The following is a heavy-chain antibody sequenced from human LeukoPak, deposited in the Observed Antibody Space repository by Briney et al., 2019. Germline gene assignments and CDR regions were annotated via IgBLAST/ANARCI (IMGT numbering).Heavy chain of an antibody. D-gene: IGHD3-22*01. CDR1: GFTFSSYS. CDR2: ISSSSSYI. CDR3: ARVPTDYYDSSGYYYAHDY. J-gene: IGHJ4*02. Sequence: PGGSLRLSCAASGFTFSSYSMNWVRQAPGKGLERVSSISSSSSYIYYADSVKGRFTISRDNAKNSLYLQMNSLRAEDTAVYYCARVPTDYYDSSGYYYAHDYWGQGTLVTVSS. V-gene: IGHV3-21*01.